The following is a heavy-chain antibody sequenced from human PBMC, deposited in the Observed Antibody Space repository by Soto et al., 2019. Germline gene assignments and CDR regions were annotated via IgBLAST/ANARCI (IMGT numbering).Heavy chain of an antibody. CDR1: GGSISSGDYY. CDR2: IYYSGST. CDR3: ARRIVLVPAAIEYYYGMDV. J-gene: IGHJ6*02. Sequence: PSETLSLTCTVSGGSISSGDYYWSWIRQPPGKGLEWIGYIYYSGSTYYNPSLKSRVTISVDTSKNQFSLKLSPVTAADTAVYYCARRIVLVPAAIEYYYGMDVWGQGTTVTVSS. D-gene: IGHD2-2*01. V-gene: IGHV4-30-4*01.